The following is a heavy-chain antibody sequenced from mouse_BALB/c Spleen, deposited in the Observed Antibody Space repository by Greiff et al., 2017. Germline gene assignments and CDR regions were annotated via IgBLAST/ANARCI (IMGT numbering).Heavy chain of an antibody. V-gene: IGHV5-12-1*01. CDR2: ISSGGGST. D-gene: IGHD2-1*01. J-gene: IGHJ3*01. CDR1: GFAFSSYD. CDR3: ARGGKAWFAY. Sequence: EVKLVESGGGLVKPGGSLKLSCAASGFAFSSYDMSWVRQTPEKRLEWVAYISSGGGSTYYPDTVKGRFTISRDNAKNTLYLQMSSLKSEDTAMYYCARGGKAWFAYWGQGTLVTVSA.